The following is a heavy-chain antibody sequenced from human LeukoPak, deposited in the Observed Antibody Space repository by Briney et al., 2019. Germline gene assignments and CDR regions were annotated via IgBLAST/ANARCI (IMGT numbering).Heavy chain of an antibody. V-gene: IGHV3-23*01. Sequence: GGSLRLSCAASGLTFSSYAMSWVRQAPGKGLEWASVISGSGGSTYYTDSVKGRFTISRDNSKNTLYLQMNSLRAEDTAVYYCAKLSGVVPADPNWFDPWGQGTLVTFSS. CDR1: GLTFSSYA. CDR3: AKLSGVVPADPNWFDP. CDR2: ISGSGGST. J-gene: IGHJ5*02. D-gene: IGHD2-2*01.